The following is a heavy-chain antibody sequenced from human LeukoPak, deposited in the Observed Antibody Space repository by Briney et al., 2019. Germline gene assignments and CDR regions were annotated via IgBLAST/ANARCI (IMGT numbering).Heavy chain of an antibody. J-gene: IGHJ4*02. CDR2: ISGSGGST. V-gene: IGHV3-23*01. D-gene: IGHD2-15*01. CDR1: GFTFSSYA. CDR3: AKVVVVVVAARPRYFDY. Sequence: PGGSLRLSCAASGFTFSSYAMSWVRQAPGKGLEWVSAISGSGGSTYYADSVKGRFTISRDNSKNTLYLQMNSLRAEDTAVYYCAKVVVVVVAARPRYFDYWGQGTLVTVSS.